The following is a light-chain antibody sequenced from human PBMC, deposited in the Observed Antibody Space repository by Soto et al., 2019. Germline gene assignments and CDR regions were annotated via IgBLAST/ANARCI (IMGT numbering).Light chain of an antibody. CDR2: WAS. V-gene: IGKV4-1*01. J-gene: IGKJ2*01. Sequence: DIVMTQSPDSLAVSLGERATINCKSSQNILYSTNNRNYLAWYQQKAGQPPKLLIYWASARESGVPDRFSGSGSGTDFTLTITSLQAEDVAFYYCQQYYVVPPSFGQGTKLEIK. CDR3: QQYYVVPPS. CDR1: QNILYSTNNRNY.